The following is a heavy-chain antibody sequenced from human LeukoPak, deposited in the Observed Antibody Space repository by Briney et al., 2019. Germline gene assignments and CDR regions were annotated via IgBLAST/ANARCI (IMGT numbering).Heavy chain of an antibody. J-gene: IGHJ4*02. V-gene: IGHV1-69*06. Sequence: ASVKVSCKASGGTFSSYAISWVRQAPGQGLEWMGGIIPIFGTANYAQKFQGRVTITADKSTSTAYMELSSLRSEDTAVYYCARFTIFGVVTELGYWGQGTLVTVSS. D-gene: IGHD3-3*01. CDR3: ARFTIFGVVTELGY. CDR2: IIPIFGTA. CDR1: GGTFSSYA.